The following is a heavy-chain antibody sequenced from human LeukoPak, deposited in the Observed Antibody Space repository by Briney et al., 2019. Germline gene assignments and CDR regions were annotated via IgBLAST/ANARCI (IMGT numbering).Heavy chain of an antibody. CDR3: ARQTTGSVQWLYDY. Sequence: KSSETLCLTCTVSGGSVSSSTNYWGWLRQPPGQGLEWSGTIHHTGTTYYNPSLNSRATISVDTSKNQFSLKLNSVTAADTAVYYCARQTTGSVQWLYDYWGQGTLVTVSS. CDR2: IHHTGTT. V-gene: IGHV4-39*01. J-gene: IGHJ4*02. CDR1: GGSVSSSTNY. D-gene: IGHD1-14*01.